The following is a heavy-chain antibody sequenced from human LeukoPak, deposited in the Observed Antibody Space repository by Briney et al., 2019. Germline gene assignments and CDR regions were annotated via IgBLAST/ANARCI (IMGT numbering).Heavy chain of an antibody. CDR1: GFTFSDSG. V-gene: IGHV3-73*01. CDR2: IRSKADNYAT. D-gene: IGHD3-10*01. Sequence: GGSLRLSCAASGFTFSDSGIHWVRQASGKGLEWVGHIRSKADNYATVYAASVKGRFAITRDDSENTAYLQMNSLRAEDTAVYYCAKDGPSLWFGELLKTSGYSYGETNYYFDYWGQGTLVTVSS. CDR3: AKDGPSLWFGELLKTSGYSYGETNYYFDY. J-gene: IGHJ4*02.